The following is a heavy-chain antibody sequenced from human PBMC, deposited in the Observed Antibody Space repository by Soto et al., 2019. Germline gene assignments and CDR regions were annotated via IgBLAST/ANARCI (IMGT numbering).Heavy chain of an antibody. CDR2: INPSGGST. D-gene: IGHD3-3*01. CDR1: GYTFTSYG. V-gene: IGHV1-46*01. CDR3: ARDGVLRFSYGMDV. J-gene: IGHJ6*02. Sequence: VKVSCKASGYTFTSYGISWVRQAPGQGLEWMGIINPSGGSTSYAQKFQGRVTMTRDTSTSTVYMELSSLRSEDTAVYYCARDGVLRFSYGMDVWGQGTTVTVSS.